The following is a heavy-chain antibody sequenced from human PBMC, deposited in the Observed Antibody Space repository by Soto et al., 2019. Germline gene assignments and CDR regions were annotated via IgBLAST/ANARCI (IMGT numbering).Heavy chain of an antibody. CDR1: GFTFSSYA. D-gene: IGHD1-26*01. J-gene: IGHJ4*02. V-gene: IGHV3-23*01. CDR2: ISGSGGST. CDR3: EKGPHWELRYFDY. Sequence: EVQLLESGGGLVQPGGSLRLSCAASGFTFSSYAMSWVRQAPGKGLEWVSAISGSGGSTYYADSVKGRFTISRDNSKNTLYLQMNSLRAEDTAVYYCEKGPHWELRYFDYWGQGTLVTVSS.